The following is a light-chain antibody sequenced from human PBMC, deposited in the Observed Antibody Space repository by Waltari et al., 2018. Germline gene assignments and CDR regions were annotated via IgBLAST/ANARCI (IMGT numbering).Light chain of an antibody. Sequence: IVLTQSQATLSLSPGERATLSCRASQSISTYLAGYQHKPGQAPRLLISDASYRATGIPARFSGSGSGTDFTLTISSLEPEDFAVYYCQQRSDLPPITFGQGTKVEI. CDR1: QSISTY. J-gene: IGKJ1*01. V-gene: IGKV3-11*01. CDR2: DAS. CDR3: QQRSDLPPIT.